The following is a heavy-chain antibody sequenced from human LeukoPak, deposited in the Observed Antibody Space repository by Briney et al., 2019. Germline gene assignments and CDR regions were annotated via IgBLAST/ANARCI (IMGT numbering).Heavy chain of an antibody. V-gene: IGHV1-8*03. D-gene: IGHD3-3*01. Sequence: ASVKVSCKASGYTFTSYDINWVRQATGQGLEWMGWMNPNSGNTGYAQKFQGGVTITRNTSISTAYMELSSLRSEDTAVYYCARGFSVFGVVNEYFDYWGQGTLVTVSS. CDR1: GYTFTSYD. CDR2: MNPNSGNT. CDR3: ARGFSVFGVVNEYFDY. J-gene: IGHJ4*02.